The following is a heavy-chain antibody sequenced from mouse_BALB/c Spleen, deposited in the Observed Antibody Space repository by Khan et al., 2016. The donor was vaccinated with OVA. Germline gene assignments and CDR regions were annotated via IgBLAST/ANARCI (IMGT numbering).Heavy chain of an antibody. J-gene: IGHJ2*01. V-gene: IGHV1-7*01. CDR3: TRDRIDY. CDR1: GYTFTTYW. Sequence: VQLQESGAELAKPGASMKMSCKASGYTFTTYWMHWVKQRPGQGLEWIGYINPTTGYTDYNEKFKDKATLSADKSSSTAYMQLSSLTSEDSAVYYCTRDRIDYWGHGPTLTVSS. CDR2: INPTTGYT.